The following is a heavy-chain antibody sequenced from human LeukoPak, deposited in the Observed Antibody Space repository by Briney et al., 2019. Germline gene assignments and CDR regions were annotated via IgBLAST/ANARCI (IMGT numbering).Heavy chain of an antibody. Sequence: ASVKVSCKASGYTFTGYYMHWVRQAPGQGLEWMGIINPSGGSTSYAQKFQGRVTMTRDTSTSTVYMELSSLRSEDTAVYYCARDWSSRITMVRGVIHNWFDPWGQGTLVTVSS. D-gene: IGHD3-10*01. CDR2: INPSGGST. J-gene: IGHJ5*02. CDR3: ARDWSSRITMVRGVIHNWFDP. V-gene: IGHV1-46*01. CDR1: GYTFTGYY.